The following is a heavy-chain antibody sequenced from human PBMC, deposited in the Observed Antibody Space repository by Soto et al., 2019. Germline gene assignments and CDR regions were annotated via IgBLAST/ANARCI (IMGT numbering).Heavy chain of an antibody. V-gene: IGHV3-53*01. D-gene: IGHD3-3*01. CDR3: ARGGVIFGVVTVFDY. CDR2: IYSGGRT. CDR1: GFTVSANY. Sequence: PGGSLRLSCAAYGFTVSANYMSWVRQAPGKGLEWVSLIYSGGRTDYADSVKGRFTISRDNSKNTLYLQMNSLRGEDTAVYYCARGGVIFGVVTVFDYWGQGALVTVSS. J-gene: IGHJ4*02.